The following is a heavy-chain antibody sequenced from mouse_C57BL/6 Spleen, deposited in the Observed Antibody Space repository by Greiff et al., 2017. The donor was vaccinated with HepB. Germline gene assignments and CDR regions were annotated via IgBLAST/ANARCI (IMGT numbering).Heavy chain of an antibody. CDR2: ISYDGSN. CDR1: GYSITSGYY. Sequence: VQLKESGPGLVKPSQSLSLTCSVTGYSITSGYYWNWIRQFPGNKLEWMGYISYDGSNNYNPSLKNRISITRDTSKNQFFLKLNSVTTEDTATYYCAAQGSSYDWYFDVWGTGTTVTVSS. D-gene: IGHD1-1*01. J-gene: IGHJ1*03. CDR3: AAQGSSYDWYFDV. V-gene: IGHV3-6*01.